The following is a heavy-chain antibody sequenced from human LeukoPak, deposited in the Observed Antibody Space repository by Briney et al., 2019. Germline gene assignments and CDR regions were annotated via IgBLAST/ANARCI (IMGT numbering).Heavy chain of an antibody. CDR1: EFTFSRYS. Sequence: GGSLRLSCAASEFTFSRYSMNWVRQAPGKGLEWVSSISSSSSYIYYADSVKGRFTISRDNAKNSLYLQMNSLRAEDTAVYYCARDQDCSSTSCYPRVYYYYMDVWGKGTTVTVSS. CDR2: ISSSSSYI. CDR3: ARDQDCSSTSCYPRVYYYYMDV. V-gene: IGHV3-21*01. D-gene: IGHD2-2*01. J-gene: IGHJ6*03.